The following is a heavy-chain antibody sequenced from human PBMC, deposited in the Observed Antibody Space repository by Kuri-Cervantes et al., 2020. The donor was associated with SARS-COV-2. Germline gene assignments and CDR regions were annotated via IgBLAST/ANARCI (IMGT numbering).Heavy chain of an antibody. D-gene: IGHD3-22*01. CDR3: ARGYDSSGYSLDY. V-gene: IGHV3-74*01. CDR2: INSDGSSA. J-gene: IGHJ4*02. CDR1: GFTFSSYW. Sequence: GGSLRPSCAASGFTFSSYWMHWVRQAPGKGLVWVSRINSDGSSASYADSVKGRFTISRDNAKNTLYLQMNSLRAEDTAVYYCARGYDSSGYSLDYWGQGTLVTVSS.